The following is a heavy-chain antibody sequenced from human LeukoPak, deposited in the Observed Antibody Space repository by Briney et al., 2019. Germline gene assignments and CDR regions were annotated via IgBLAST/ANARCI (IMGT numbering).Heavy chain of an antibody. V-gene: IGHV1-2*02. D-gene: IGHD3-3*01. CDR3: ARGKSGYSP. Sequence: GASVKVSCKVSGYPFIENYIHWVRQAPGQGLEWMGLINPHTGAANYSQKFQGRVTMTGDTSISTSYMHLTRLKFDDTAVYYCARGKSGYSPWGQGTPVTVSS. J-gene: IGHJ4*02. CDR2: INPHTGAA. CDR1: GYPFIENY.